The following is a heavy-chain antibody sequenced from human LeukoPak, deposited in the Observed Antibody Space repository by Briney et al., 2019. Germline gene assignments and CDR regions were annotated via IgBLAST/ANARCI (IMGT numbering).Heavy chain of an antibody. CDR2: IYNNGYRT. V-gene: IGHV3-23*03. J-gene: IGHJ4*02. Sequence: GGSLRLSCAASGFTFSSYAMSWVRQAPGRGLEWLSVIYNNGYRTTYADSVKGRFIISRDNSQNTVDLQMNRLRDDDTAVYYCAREKGRGVISPYFDYWGQGVLVTVST. CDR1: GFTFSSYA. D-gene: IGHD3-10*01. CDR3: AREKGRGVISPYFDY.